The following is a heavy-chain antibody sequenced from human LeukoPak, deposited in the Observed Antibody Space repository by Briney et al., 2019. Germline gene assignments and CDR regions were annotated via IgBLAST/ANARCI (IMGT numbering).Heavy chain of an antibody. CDR1: GASITSYY. CDR3: ARWGESGDSVVHAFDI. CDR2: GHHSGTT. Sequence: PSETLSLTCAVSGASITSYYWNWMRQSPGKGLEWIGYGHHSGTTNYNPSLESRGTISVDTSKNQFSLKLSSVSAADKAVYYCARWGESGDSVVHAFDIWGRGTMVTVSS. V-gene: IGHV4-59*01. J-gene: IGHJ3*02. D-gene: IGHD2-21*02.